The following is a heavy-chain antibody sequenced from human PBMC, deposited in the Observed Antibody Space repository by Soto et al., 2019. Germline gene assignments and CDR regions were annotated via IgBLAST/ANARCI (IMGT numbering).Heavy chain of an antibody. CDR1: GGSISNYY. CDR2: IYTSGST. D-gene: IGHD2-2*01. J-gene: IGHJ4*02. V-gene: IGHV4-4*07. CDR3: ARGHCTSSICYPSDS. Sequence: QVQLQESGPGLVKPSETLSLTCTVSGGSISNYYWSWIRQPAGKGLEWIGRIYTSGSTDYNPSLKRRVTMSLDTSKNQFSLKLSSMTAADTAVYYCARGHCTSSICYPSDSWGQGALXTVX.